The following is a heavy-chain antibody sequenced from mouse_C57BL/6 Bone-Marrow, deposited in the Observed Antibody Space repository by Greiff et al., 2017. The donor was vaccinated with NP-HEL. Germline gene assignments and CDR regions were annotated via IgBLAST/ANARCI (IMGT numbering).Heavy chain of an antibody. D-gene: IGHD1-1*01. J-gene: IGHJ2*01. CDR2: INPNNGGT. CDR3: ARAVRFQFITTVVDY. V-gene: IGHV1-26*01. CDR1: GYTFTDYY. Sequence: EVQLQQSGPELVKPGASVKISCKASGYTFTDYYMNWVKQSHGKSLEWIGDINPNNGGTSYNQKFKGKATLTVDKSSSTAYMELRSLTSEDSAVYYCARAVRFQFITTVVDYWGQGTTLTVSS.